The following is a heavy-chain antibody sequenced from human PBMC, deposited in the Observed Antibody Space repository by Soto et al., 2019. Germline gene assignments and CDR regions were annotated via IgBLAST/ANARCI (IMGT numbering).Heavy chain of an antibody. D-gene: IGHD3-10*01. J-gene: IGHJ4*01. CDR2: IKNKNDGGTT. V-gene: IGHV3-15*07. CDR1: GFSFKNAW. Sequence: DVELVESGGGLVKPGGSRTLSCAASGFSFKNAWMNWVRQAPGKGLEWVGRIKNKNDGGTTDYAVFVKGSFPISRDASETTLYLHMNGLKTEDTGVYFCTGLWFGEIYNYWGQGSLVTVSS. CDR3: TGLWFGEIYNY.